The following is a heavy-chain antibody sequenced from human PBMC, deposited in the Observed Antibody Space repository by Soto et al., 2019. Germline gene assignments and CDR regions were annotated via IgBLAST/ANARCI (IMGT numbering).Heavy chain of an antibody. Sequence: QVQLVQSGAEVKKPGASVKVSCKASGYTLSSNGVSWVRQAPGQGLEWMGWISTFNGNAHYAQKFQGRVTMTTDTSTMTAYMELTSLSSDDTAVYYCARLHGYSSGWYDYWGQGTLVTVSS. CDR1: GYTLSSNG. V-gene: IGHV1-18*04. CDR2: ISTFNGNA. J-gene: IGHJ4*02. CDR3: ARLHGYSSGWYDY. D-gene: IGHD6-19*01.